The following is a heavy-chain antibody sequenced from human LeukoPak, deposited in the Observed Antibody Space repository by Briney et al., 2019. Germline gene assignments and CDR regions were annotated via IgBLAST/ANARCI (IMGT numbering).Heavy chain of an antibody. V-gene: IGHV3-7*01. Sequence: GGSLRLSCAASGFPFRTYWMSWVRQAPGKGLEWVANINEDGGEKYYADSVKGRLTISRDNARNSLYVQMNNLRAEDTAVCYCARTSGDPFDYWGQGTLVAVSS. J-gene: IGHJ4*02. CDR1: GFPFRTYW. CDR2: INEDGGEK. CDR3: ARTSGDPFDY. D-gene: IGHD4-17*01.